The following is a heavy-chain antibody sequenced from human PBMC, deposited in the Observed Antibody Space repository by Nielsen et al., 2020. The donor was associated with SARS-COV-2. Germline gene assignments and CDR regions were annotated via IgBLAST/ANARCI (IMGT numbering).Heavy chain of an antibody. D-gene: IGHD3-3*01. CDR3: ARGGTIFGVVNSGMDV. CDR1: GGSISSSSYY. Sequence: SETLSLTCTVSGGSISSSSYYWGWIRQPPGKGLEWIGSIYYSGSTYYNPSLKSRVTISVDTSKNQFSLKLSSVTAADTALYYCARGGTIFGVVNSGMDVWGQGTTVTVSS. CDR2: IYYSGST. V-gene: IGHV4-39*07. J-gene: IGHJ6*02.